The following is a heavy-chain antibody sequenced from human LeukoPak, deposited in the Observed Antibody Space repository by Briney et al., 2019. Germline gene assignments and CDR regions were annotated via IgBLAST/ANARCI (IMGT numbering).Heavy chain of an antibody. CDR1: GGSISSSSYY. CDR3: ARDFPLTVVPAAMDIGAFDI. CDR2: IYYSGST. J-gene: IGHJ3*02. Sequence: SETLSLTCTVSGGSISSSSYYWGWIRQPPGKGLEWIGSIYYSGSTYYNPSLKSRVTISVDTSKNQFSLKLSSVTAADTAVYYCARDFPLTVVPAAMDIGAFDIWGQGTMVTVSS. D-gene: IGHD2-2*01. V-gene: IGHV4-39*07.